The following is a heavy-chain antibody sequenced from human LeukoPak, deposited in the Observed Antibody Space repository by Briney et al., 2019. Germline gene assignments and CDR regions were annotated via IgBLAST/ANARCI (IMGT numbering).Heavy chain of an antibody. Sequence: GGSLRLSCTASGFSFSSYWMNWVRQVPGKGLEWVANIKQDGSDKNYVDSVKGRFTISRDNAKNSLYLQMDSLRAEDTAVYYCARLVRGVIPYWGQGTLVTVSS. CDR2: IKQDGSDK. CDR1: GFSFSSYW. J-gene: IGHJ4*02. V-gene: IGHV3-7*01. CDR3: ARLVRGVIPY. D-gene: IGHD3-10*01.